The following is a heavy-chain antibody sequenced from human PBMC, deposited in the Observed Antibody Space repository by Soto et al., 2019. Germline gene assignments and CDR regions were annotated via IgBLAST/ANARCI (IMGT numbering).Heavy chain of an antibody. V-gene: IGHV1-18*01. CDR2: ISAYNGNT. CDR3: ARDIAVALIDY. J-gene: IGHJ4*02. CDR1: GYIFTSYG. Sequence: ASVKLSCKASGYIFTSYGISWVRQAPGQGLEWMGWISAYNGNTKYAQKLQGRVTMTTDTSTSTAYMELRSLRSDDTAVYYCARDIAVALIDYWRQGSLVTVSS. D-gene: IGHD6-19*01.